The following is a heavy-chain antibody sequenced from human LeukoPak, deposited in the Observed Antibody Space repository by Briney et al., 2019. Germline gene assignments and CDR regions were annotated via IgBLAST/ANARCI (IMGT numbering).Heavy chain of an antibody. Sequence: GGSLRLSCAVSGFTFSSYGMQWVRQAPGKGLEWVAVIWYDGSNKYYADYVKGRLTISRDNSKNTLYLQMNSLRAEDTAVYYCARFRSDYGGNSEPPAPYYYYGMDVWSQGTTVTVSS. J-gene: IGHJ6*02. V-gene: IGHV3-33*08. CDR1: GFTFSSYG. D-gene: IGHD4-23*01. CDR3: ARFRSDYGGNSEPPAPYYYYGMDV. CDR2: IWYDGSNK.